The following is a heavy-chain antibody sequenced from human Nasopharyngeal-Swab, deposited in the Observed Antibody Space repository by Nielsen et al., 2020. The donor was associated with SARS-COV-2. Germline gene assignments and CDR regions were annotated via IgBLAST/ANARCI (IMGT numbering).Heavy chain of an antibody. CDR1: GGTFSSYA. J-gene: IGHJ6*03. CDR2: IIPIFGTA. V-gene: IGHV1-69*13. D-gene: IGHD4-17*01. CDR3: ARLPYGDYEVGSYYYYYMDV. Sequence: SVKVSCKASGGTFSSYAISWVRQAPGQGLEWMGGIIPIFGTADYAQKFQGRVTITADESTSTAYMELSSLRSEDTAVYYCARLPYGDYEVGSYYYYYMDVWGKGTTVTVSS.